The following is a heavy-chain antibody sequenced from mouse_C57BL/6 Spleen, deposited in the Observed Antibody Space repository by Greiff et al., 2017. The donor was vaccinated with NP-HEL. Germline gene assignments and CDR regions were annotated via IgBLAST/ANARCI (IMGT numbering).Heavy chain of an antibody. CDR3: AREVGLRGFDY. D-gene: IGHD2-2*01. CDR1: GYTFPSYW. Sequence: VQLPQPGAELVKPGGSVKLSFKASGYTFPSYWVHWVKQRPGRGLEWIGVIDPNSGGTKYNEKFKRKATLTVDKPSSTAYMQLSSLTSEDSAVYYCAREVGLRGFDYWGQGTTLTVSS. V-gene: IGHV1-72*01. CDR2: IDPNSGGT. J-gene: IGHJ2*01.